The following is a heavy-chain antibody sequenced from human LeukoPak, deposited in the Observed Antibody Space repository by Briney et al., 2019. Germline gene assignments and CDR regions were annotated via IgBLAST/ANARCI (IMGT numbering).Heavy chain of an antibody. J-gene: IGHJ4*02. CDR3: ACRIAVAGLSPFDY. CDR1: GGSINNYY. D-gene: IGHD6-19*01. Sequence: SETLSLTCTVSGGSINNYYWSWIRQPPGKGLEWTGYIYYSGSTNYNPSLKSRVTISVDTSKNQFSLKLSSVTAADTAEYYCACRIAVAGLSPFDYWGQGTLVTVSS. V-gene: IGHV4-59*01. CDR2: IYYSGST.